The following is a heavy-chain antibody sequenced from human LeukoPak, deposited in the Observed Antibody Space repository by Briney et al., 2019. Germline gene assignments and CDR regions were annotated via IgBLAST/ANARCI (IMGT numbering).Heavy chain of an antibody. Sequence: SVKVSCKASGGTFSSYAISWLRQDPGQPLEWMGGIIPILGTANYAQKFQGRVTITTDESTSTAYMELSSLRSEDTAVYYCARGRDPIAAAAHYYYYYMDVWGKGTTVTVSS. D-gene: IGHD6-13*01. CDR2: IIPILGTA. CDR3: ARGRDPIAAAAHYYYYYMDV. V-gene: IGHV1-69*05. J-gene: IGHJ6*03. CDR1: GGTFSSYA.